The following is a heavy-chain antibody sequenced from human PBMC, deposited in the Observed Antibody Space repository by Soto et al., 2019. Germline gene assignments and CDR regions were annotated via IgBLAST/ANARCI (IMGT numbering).Heavy chain of an antibody. J-gene: IGHJ5*02. CDR2: ISAYNGNT. Sequence: VASVKVSCKASGYTFTNYGINWVRQAPGQGLEWMGWISAYNGNTKYTQKLQGRVTVTTDTSTSTAYMELRSLISDDTAVYYCARDGFNIYYYDSSGPRWFDPWGQGTLVTVSS. CDR1: GYTFTNYG. V-gene: IGHV1-18*04. CDR3: ARDGFNIYYYDSSGPRWFDP. D-gene: IGHD3-22*01.